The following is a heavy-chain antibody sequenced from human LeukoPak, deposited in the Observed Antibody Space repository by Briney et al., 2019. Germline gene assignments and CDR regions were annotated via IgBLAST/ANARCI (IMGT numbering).Heavy chain of an antibody. Sequence: ASVKVSCKASGYTFTKYAMNWLRQAPGQRPEWMGWISTGTGNPTYAQGFTGRFVFSLDTSVSTAYLEITSLKAEDTAVYYCTRDFYNSGSSLLDYWGQGTLVTVSS. CDR2: ISTGTGNP. CDR3: TRDFYNSGSSLLDY. CDR1: GYTFTKYA. J-gene: IGHJ4*02. V-gene: IGHV7-4-1*02. D-gene: IGHD3-10*01.